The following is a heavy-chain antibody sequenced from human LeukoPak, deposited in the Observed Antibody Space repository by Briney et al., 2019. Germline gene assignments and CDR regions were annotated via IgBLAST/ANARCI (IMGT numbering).Heavy chain of an antibody. J-gene: IGHJ4*02. CDR1: GSTFTSYG. CDR2: ISAYNGNT. D-gene: IGHD3-22*01. CDR3: ARLYESSGPGEFDY. Sequence: ASVNLSCNSSGSTFTSYGISWVRQAPGQGLEWMGGISAYNGNTNYAQKLQGRVTMHTDTTTRTAYMKLRSLGSEATAVYYSARLYESSGPGEFDYWGQGTLVTVSS. V-gene: IGHV1-18*01.